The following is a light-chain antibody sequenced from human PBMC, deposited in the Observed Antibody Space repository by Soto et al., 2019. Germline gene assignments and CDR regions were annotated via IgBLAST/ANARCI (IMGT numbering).Light chain of an antibody. CDR1: QNVLYSSNNHNY. CDR2: WAS. V-gene: IGKV4-1*01. CDR3: HHYYTTPPA. Sequence: IVMTQSPDSLAVSLGETATINCRSSQNVLYSSNNHNYVAWYQQKAGQPPKLLIYWASTRESGVPQRFSGSGSGTDFTLTISVLQAEDVAVYFCHHYYTTPPAFGQGTRVDVK. J-gene: IGKJ1*01.